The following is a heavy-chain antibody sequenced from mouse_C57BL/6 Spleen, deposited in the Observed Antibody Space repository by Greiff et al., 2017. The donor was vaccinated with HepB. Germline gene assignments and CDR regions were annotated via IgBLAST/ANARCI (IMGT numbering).Heavy chain of an antibody. V-gene: IGHV1-69*01. CDR3: ARSDSIYEAY. D-gene: IGHD2-5*01. Sequence: QVQLQQPGAELVMPGASVKLSCKASGYTFTSYWMHWVKQRPGQGLEWIGEIDPSDSYTNYNQKFKGKSTLTVDKSSSTAYMQLSILTSEDSAVYYCARSDSIYEAYWGQGTLVTVSA. J-gene: IGHJ3*01. CDR2: IDPSDSYT. CDR1: GYTFTSYW.